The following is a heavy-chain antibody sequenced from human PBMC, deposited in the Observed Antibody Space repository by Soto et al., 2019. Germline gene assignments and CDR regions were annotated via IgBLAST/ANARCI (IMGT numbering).Heavy chain of an antibody. J-gene: IGHJ3*02. CDR1: GFTFSSYS. CDR3: ARDWSKGRGDAFDI. V-gene: IGHV3-21*01. Sequence: NPGGSLRLSCAASGFTFSSYSMNWVRQAPGKGLEWVSSISSSSSYIYYADSVKGRFTISRDNAKNSLYLQMNSLRAEDTAVYYCARDWSKGRGDAFDIWGQGTMVTVSS. CDR2: ISSSSSYI.